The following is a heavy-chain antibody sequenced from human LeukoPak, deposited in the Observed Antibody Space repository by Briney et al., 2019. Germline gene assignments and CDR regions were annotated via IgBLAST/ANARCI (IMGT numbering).Heavy chain of an antibody. CDR1: GFTFSSYG. J-gene: IGHJ5*02. Sequence: GGSLRLSCAASGFTFSSYGMHWVRQAPGKGLEWVAVISYDGSNKYYADSVKGRFTISRDNSKNTLYLQMNSLRAEDTAVYYCAKGGVVVPAARTPNNWFDPWGQGTLVTVSS. D-gene: IGHD2-2*01. V-gene: IGHV3-30*18. CDR2: ISYDGSNK. CDR3: AKGGVVVPAARTPNNWFDP.